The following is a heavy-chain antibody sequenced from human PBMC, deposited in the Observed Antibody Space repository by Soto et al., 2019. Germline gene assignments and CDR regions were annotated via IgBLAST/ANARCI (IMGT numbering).Heavy chain of an antibody. CDR1: GFTFSSYA. CDR2: ISGSGGST. J-gene: IGHJ4*02. V-gene: IGHV3-23*01. CDR3: AKPRYSSGWYAY. D-gene: IGHD6-19*01. Sequence: XGSLRLSCAAAGFTFSSYAMSWVRQAPGKGLEWVSAISGSGGSTYYADSVKGRFTISRDNSKNTLYLQMNSLRAEDTAVYYCAKPRYSSGWYAYWGQGTLVTVSS.